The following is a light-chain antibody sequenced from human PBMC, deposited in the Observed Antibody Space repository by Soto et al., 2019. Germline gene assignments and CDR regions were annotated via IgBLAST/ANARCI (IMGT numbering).Light chain of an antibody. J-gene: IGLJ2*01. CDR3: QSYGSNRSGGV. CDR2: GNS. CDR1: SSNIGAGYD. V-gene: IGLV1-40*01. Sequence: QSVLTQPPSVSGAPGQRVTISCTGSSSNIGAGYDVHWYQQLPGTAPNLLIYGNSNRPSGVADRFSGSKCGTSASLAISGLEGEDAADYYCQSYGSNRSGGVFGGGTKLTVL.